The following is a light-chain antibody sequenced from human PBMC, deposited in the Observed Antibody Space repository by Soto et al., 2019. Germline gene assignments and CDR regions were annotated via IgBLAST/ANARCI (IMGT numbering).Light chain of an antibody. CDR2: AAS. J-gene: IGKJ1*01. CDR1: QSVSDY. CDR3: QQTYSFPWT. V-gene: IGKV1-39*01. Sequence: DIQMTQSPSSLSASVGDRVTITCRASQSVSDYLNWYQKKPGQAPTILIYAASSLQSGVPPRFSGSGSETHFTLTISSLQPEDFATYYCQQTYSFPWTFGQGTTVDIK.